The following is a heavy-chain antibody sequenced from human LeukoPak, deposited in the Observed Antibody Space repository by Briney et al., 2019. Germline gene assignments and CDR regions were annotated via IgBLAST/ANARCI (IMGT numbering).Heavy chain of an antibody. J-gene: IGHJ6*03. CDR2: FDPEDGET. CDR1: GYTLTELS. Sequence: ASVKVSCKVSGYTLTELSMHWVRQAPGKGLEWMGGFDPEDGETIYAQKFQGRVTTTEDTSTDTAYMELSSLRSEDTAVYYCARDLRYSSGWSASGMDVWGKGTTVTISS. CDR3: ARDLRYSSGWSASGMDV. D-gene: IGHD6-19*01. V-gene: IGHV1-24*01.